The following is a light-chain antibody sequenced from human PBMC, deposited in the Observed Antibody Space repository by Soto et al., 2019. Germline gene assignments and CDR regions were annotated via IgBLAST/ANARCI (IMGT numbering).Light chain of an antibody. Sequence: QSVLTQPASVSGSPGQSITISCTGTSSDIGGYEYVSWYQQHPGKAPRLMIYEVTYRPSGVSNRFSGSQSGNTASLTVSGLQAEDEADYYCSSYGGTNNVVFGGGTKLTVL. CDR1: SSDIGGYEY. V-gene: IGLV2-14*01. CDR2: EVT. CDR3: SSYGGTNNVV. J-gene: IGLJ2*01.